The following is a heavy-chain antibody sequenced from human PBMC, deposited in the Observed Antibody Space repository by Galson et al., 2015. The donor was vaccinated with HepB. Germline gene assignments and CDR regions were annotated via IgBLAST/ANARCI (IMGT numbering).Heavy chain of an antibody. V-gene: IGHV1-18*04. CDR1: GYTFTSYG. CDR3: ARYCSSTSCYAVYYYYGMDV. D-gene: IGHD2-2*01. Sequence: SVKVSCKASGYTFTSYGISWVRQAPGQGLEWMGWISAYNGNTNYAQKLQGRVTMTTDTSTSTAYMELRSLRSDDTAVYYCARYCSSTSCYAVYYYYGMDVWGQGTTVTVSS. J-gene: IGHJ6*02. CDR2: ISAYNGNT.